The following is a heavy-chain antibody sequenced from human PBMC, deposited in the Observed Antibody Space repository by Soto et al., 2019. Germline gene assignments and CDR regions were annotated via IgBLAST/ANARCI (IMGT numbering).Heavy chain of an antibody. CDR2: IDSSGSHT. V-gene: IGHV3-21*01. D-gene: IGHD3-22*01. CDR3: AGTDDSLDY. Sequence: EVQMVESGGGLVQPGGSLRLSCAASGITFSNYYMNWVRQAPGKGLEWVSSIDSSGSHTFYADSVKGRFTISRDNAINSLYLQMNSLRAEDTAVYHCAGTDDSLDYWGQGTLGTVSS. J-gene: IGHJ4*02. CDR1: GITFSNYY.